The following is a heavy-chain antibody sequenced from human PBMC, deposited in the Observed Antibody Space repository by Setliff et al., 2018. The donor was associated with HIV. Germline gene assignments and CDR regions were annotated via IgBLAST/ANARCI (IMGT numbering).Heavy chain of an antibody. CDR2: IYYTGNS. CDR1: GGSISSTDYY. J-gene: IGHJ3*01. CDR3: ARVHNSGTLHAFDL. D-gene: IGHD1-26*01. V-gene: IGHV4-39*07. Sequence: PSETLSLTCTVSGGSISSTDYYWAWIRQPPGKGLEWIGSIYYTGNSYYNPSLKSRVTISLDTSKKRFSLDLYSVTAADTAVYYCARVHNSGTLHAFDLWGQGTTVTVSS.